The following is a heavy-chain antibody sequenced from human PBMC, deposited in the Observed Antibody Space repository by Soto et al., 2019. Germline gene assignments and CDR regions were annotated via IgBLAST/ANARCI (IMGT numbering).Heavy chain of an antibody. V-gene: IGHV1-46*01. D-gene: IGHD2-2*01. CDR3: ARGISTTRYYYYYGMDV. CDR1: GYTLTSYY. Sequence: SVKGSCKASGYTLTSYYLHWVRQAPVQGPEWMGIINPSGGITNDAQKFQDRVTMTSDTSTSTVYMGLSRLRSEDTAVYYCARGISTTRYYYYYGMDVWGQGTTVTGSS. J-gene: IGHJ6*02. CDR2: INPSGGIT.